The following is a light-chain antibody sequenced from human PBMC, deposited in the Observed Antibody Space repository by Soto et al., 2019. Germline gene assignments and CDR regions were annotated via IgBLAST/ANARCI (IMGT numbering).Light chain of an antibody. CDR2: EVS. CDR3: SSYTSSGPWVV. V-gene: IGLV2-14*01. CDR1: SSDVGGYNY. J-gene: IGLJ2*01. Sequence: QSALTQPASVSGSPGQSITISCTGTSSDVGGYNYVSWYQQHPGKAPKVMIYEVSNRPSGVSNRFSGSKSGNTASLTISGLQAEDEADYYCSSYTSSGPWVVFGGGTKLTVL.